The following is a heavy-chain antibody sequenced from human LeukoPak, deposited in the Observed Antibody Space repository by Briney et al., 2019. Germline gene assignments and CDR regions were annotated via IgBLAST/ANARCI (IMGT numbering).Heavy chain of an antibody. Sequence: GGSLRLSSAASGFTLSSYGMHWVRQAPGKGPEWVAFIRYDGSNKYYADSVKGRFTISRDNSKNTLYLQMKSPRVEDTAVYYCAPRSTQTWGQGTLVTVSS. CDR3: APRSTQT. CDR1: GFTLSSYG. V-gene: IGHV3-30*02. J-gene: IGHJ5*02. D-gene: IGHD2-15*01. CDR2: IRYDGSNK.